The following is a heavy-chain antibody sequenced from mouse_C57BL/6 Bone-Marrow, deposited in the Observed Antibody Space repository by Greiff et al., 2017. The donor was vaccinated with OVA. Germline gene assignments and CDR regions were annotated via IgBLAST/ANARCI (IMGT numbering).Heavy chain of an antibody. V-gene: IGHV1-74*01. CDR1: GYTFTSYW. CDR3: ASLCRWYFDV. J-gene: IGHJ1*03. CDR2: INPSDSDT. Sequence: QVQLQQPGAELVKPGASLKVSCKASGYTFTSYWMHWVQQRPGQGLEWIGRINPSDSDTNYNQKLKGKATLTVDNSSSTAYMQLSSLTSEDSAVYYCASLCRWYFDVWGTGTTVTVSS. D-gene: IGHD6-5*01.